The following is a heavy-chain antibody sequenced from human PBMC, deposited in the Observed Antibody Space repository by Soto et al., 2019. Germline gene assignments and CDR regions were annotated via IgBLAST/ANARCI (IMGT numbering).Heavy chain of an antibody. CDR1: GGTFSSYA. J-gene: IGHJ5*02. CDR2: IIPIFGTA. CDR3: ARDVHTYYYDSSGYNWFDP. Sequence: GASVKVSCKASGGTFSSYAISWVRQAPGQGLEWMGEIIPIFGTANYAQKFQGRVTITADESTSTAYMELSSLRSEDTAVYYCARDVHTYYYDSSGYNWFDPWGQGTLVTVSS. V-gene: IGHV1-69*13. D-gene: IGHD3-22*01.